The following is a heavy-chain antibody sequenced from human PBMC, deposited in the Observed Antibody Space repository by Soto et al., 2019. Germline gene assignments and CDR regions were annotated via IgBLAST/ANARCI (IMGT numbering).Heavy chain of an antibody. D-gene: IGHD4-17*01. V-gene: IGHV4-59*08. J-gene: IGHJ6*02. Sequence: QVQLQKSGPRLVKPSETFSLTAPVSSGPDRSPTGGGIRRPPGRGLEWFGYVYYTGDTAYNPSLRGRVTISADTSTNDISLTLNSVTAADTAVYYCVRQGIDYLHGLVDVWGQGTTVSVSS. CDR3: VRQGIDYLHGLVDV. CDR1: SGPDRSPT. CDR2: VYYTGDT.